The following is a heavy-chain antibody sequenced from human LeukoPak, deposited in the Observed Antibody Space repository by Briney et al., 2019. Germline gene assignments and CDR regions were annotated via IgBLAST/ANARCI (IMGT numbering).Heavy chain of an antibody. CDR1: GFTFSSYS. J-gene: IGHJ4*02. D-gene: IGHD3-9*01. Sequence: GGSLRLSCAASGFTFSSYSMNWVRQAPGKGLEWVSSISSSSSSYIYYADSVKGRFTISRDNAKNSLYLQMNSLRAEDTAVYYCARDPFIRYFDWLLQGYFDYWGQGTLVTVSS. CDR3: ARDPFIRYFDWLLQGYFDY. V-gene: IGHV3-21*01. CDR2: ISSSSSSYI.